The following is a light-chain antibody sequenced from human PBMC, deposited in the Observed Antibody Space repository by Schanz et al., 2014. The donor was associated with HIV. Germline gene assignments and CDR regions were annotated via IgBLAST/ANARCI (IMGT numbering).Light chain of an antibody. V-gene: IGKV3-11*01. Sequence: EIVLTQSPATLSLSPGARATLSCRASQSVSSHLAWYQQKPGQAPRLLIYDASSRATGIPDRFSGSGSGTDFTLTISSLQSEDFAVYYCQQYNNWPPLTFGQGTKVEIK. CDR1: QSVSSH. J-gene: IGKJ1*01. CDR2: DAS. CDR3: QQYNNWPPLT.